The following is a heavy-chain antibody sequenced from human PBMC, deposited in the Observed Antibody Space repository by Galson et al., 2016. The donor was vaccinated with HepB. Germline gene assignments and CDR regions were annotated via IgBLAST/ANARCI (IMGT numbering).Heavy chain of an antibody. CDR1: SGSITSGSYY. CDR2: LHTSGST. J-gene: IGHJ4*02. Sequence: TLSLTCSVSSGSITSGSYYWSWIRQPAGKGLEWIGRLHTSGSTKYNPSLKSRVTISVDTSKNRFFLTLRSVTAADTAVYYCARDWWGALDYWGQGTLVTVSS. CDR3: ARDWWGALDY. D-gene: IGHD2-15*01. V-gene: IGHV4-61*02.